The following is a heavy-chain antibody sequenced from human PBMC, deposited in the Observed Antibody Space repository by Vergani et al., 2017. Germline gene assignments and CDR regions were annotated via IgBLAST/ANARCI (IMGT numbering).Heavy chain of an antibody. V-gene: IGHV4-39*07. CDR1: GGSISSSSYY. CDR3: ARDPVLGDGYNFDY. D-gene: IGHD5-24*01. CDR2: IYYSGST. J-gene: IGHJ4*02. Sequence: QLQLQESGPGLVKPSETLSLTCTVSGGSISSSSYYWGWIRQPPGKGLEWIGSIYYSGSTYYNPSLKRRVTISVDTSKNQFSLKLSSVTAAATAVYYCARDPVLGDGYNFDYWGQGTLVTVSS.